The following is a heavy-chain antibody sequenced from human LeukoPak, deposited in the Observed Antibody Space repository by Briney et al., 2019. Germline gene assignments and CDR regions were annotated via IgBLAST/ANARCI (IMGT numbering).Heavy chain of an antibody. CDR2: IWYDGSNK. CDR1: GFTFSSYG. V-gene: IGHV3-33*06. D-gene: IGHD5-18*01. CDR3: AKAGYGTDNWFDP. Sequence: GRSLRLSCAASGFTFSSYGMHWVRQAPDKGLEWVAVIWYDGSNKYYADSVKGRFTISRDNSKNTLYLQMNSLRAEDTAVYYCAKAGYGTDNWFDPWGQGTLVTVSS. J-gene: IGHJ5*02.